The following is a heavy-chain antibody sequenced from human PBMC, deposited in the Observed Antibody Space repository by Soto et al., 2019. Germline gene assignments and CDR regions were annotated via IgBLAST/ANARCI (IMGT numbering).Heavy chain of an antibody. CDR2: ISSSSTYI. J-gene: IGHJ2*01. D-gene: IGHD3-9*01. Sequence: RKGLELVSSISSSSTYIYYADSVKGRFNISRDNAKNSLYLQMNSLRAEDTAVYYCACFFFQEEEGIRDYLPVSALLLNRSSDL. CDR3: ACFFFQEEEGIRDYLPVSALLLNRSSDL. V-gene: IGHV3-21*01.